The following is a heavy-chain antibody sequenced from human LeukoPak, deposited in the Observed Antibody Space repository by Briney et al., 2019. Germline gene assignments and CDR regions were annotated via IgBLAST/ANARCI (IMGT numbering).Heavy chain of an antibody. CDR3: ATETNGRHYDY. J-gene: IGHJ4*02. D-gene: IGHD1-14*01. V-gene: IGHV3-21*04. Sequence: GGSLRLSCTASGLTFSTSGFNWVRQAPGKGLEWVASIGPTGFDRYHADSIKGRFTISRDNANNFLYLQMDSLRAEDTAVYYCATETNGRHYDYWGQGTLLTVSS. CDR1: GLTFSTSG. CDR2: IGPTGFDR.